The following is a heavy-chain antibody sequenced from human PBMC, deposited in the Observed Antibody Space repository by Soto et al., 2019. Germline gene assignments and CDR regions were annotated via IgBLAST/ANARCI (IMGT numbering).Heavy chain of an antibody. CDR2: IYPGDSDT. V-gene: IGHV5-51*01. CDR3: AASIFYYGMDV. Sequence: PGDSLKISGKRCGYTLTNYWIGWVRQMPGKGLEWMGIIYPGDSDTKYNPSFQGQVTISADKSITTTYLQWSSLKASDTAIYYCAASIFYYGMDVWGQGTTVTVSS. CDR1: GYTLTNYW. J-gene: IGHJ6*02.